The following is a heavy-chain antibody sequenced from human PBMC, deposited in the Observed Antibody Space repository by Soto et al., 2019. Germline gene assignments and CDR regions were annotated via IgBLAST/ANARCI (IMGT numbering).Heavy chain of an antibody. Sequence: QVQLVESGGGVVQPGRSLRLSCAASGFTFSSYAMHWVRQAPGKGLEWVAVISYDGSNKYYADSVKGRFTISRDNSKNTLYLQMNSLRAEDTAVYYCARDGANLPAEQTGRFDYWCQGTLVTVSS. J-gene: IGHJ4*02. D-gene: IGHD1-1*01. CDR1: GFTFSSYA. CDR3: ARDGANLPAEQTGRFDY. V-gene: IGHV3-30-3*01. CDR2: ISYDGSNK.